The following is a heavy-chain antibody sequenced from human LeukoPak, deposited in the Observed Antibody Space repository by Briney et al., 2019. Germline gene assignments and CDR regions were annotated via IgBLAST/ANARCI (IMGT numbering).Heavy chain of an antibody. Sequence: ASVKVSCKASGSTFTSYGISWVRKAPGQGLEWMGWISAYNGNTNYAQKLQGRVTMTTDTSTSTAYMELRSLRSDDTAVYYCARVVTTEDFDYWGQGTLVTVSS. V-gene: IGHV1-18*01. J-gene: IGHJ4*02. CDR2: ISAYNGNT. D-gene: IGHD2-21*02. CDR3: ARVVTTEDFDY. CDR1: GSTFTSYG.